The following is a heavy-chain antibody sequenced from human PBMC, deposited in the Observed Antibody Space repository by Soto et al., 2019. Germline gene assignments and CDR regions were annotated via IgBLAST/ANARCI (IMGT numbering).Heavy chain of an antibody. J-gene: IGHJ4*02. D-gene: IGHD3-10*01. V-gene: IGHV3-23*01. CDR2: VIYSGGTT. Sequence: GSLRLSCAASGFSFSSFAMSWVRQAPGKGLEWVSAVIYSGGTTYYVDSVKGRFTISRDNSRNTLYLQMEGLRAEDTALYYCAKSRGRLLWFREIYYFDKWGQGTPVTVSS. CDR3: AKSRGRLLWFREIYYFDK. CDR1: GFSFSSFA.